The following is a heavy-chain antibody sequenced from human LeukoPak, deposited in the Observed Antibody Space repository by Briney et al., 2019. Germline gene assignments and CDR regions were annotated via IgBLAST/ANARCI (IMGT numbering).Heavy chain of an antibody. CDR3: STVRV. J-gene: IGHJ4*02. CDR1: GFTFSNAW. Sequence: GGSLRLSCAASGFTFSNAWMSWVRQAPGKGLEWVGRIRSKTDGGTTEYAPPVEGRFTISRDDSRDTLYLLMNSLKTEDTAVYYCSTVRVWGQGTLVTVSS. V-gene: IGHV3-15*01. CDR2: IRSKTDGGTT.